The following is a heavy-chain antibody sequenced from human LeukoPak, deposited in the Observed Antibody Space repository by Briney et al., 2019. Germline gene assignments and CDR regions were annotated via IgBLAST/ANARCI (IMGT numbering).Heavy chain of an antibody. D-gene: IGHD6-19*01. J-gene: IGHJ6*03. CDR2: IYTGGGR. CDR1: GFTVSSYY. Sequence: PGGSLRLSCAASGFTVSSYYMNWVRQAPGKELEWVSVIYTGGGRYYADSVRGRFTISRDTSKNMVFLQMNSLRVEDTAVYYCAREYSSGWRSYYYYYMDVWGKGTTVTVSS. V-gene: IGHV3-53*01. CDR3: AREYSSGWRSYYYYYMDV.